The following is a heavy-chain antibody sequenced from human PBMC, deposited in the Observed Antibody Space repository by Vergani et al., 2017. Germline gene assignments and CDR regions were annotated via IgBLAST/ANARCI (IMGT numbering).Heavy chain of an antibody. J-gene: IGHJ6*03. CDR3: ARHRIYYDSSGYEFGSYYYFYYMDV. V-gene: IGHV3-21*01. CDR1: GFSFSNYN. Sequence: DVQLVESGGGLVRPGGSLRLSCAGSGFSFSNYNMEWVRQAPGKGLEWFSSISSSGSNMYYSDSLKGRFTISRDNAKNSLFFQMNSLRSEDTAVYYCARHRIYYDSSGYEFGSYYYFYYMDVWGKGTTVTVSS. D-gene: IGHD3-22*01. CDR2: ISSSGSNM.